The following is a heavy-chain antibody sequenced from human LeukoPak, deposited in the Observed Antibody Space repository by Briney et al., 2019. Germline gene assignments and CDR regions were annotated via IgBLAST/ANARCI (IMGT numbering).Heavy chain of an antibody. D-gene: IGHD3-22*01. J-gene: IGHJ6*03. CDR3: ARGNYYDSTGYYYDDYYYYMDV. Sequence: SVKVSCKASGGTFSSYAISWVRQAPGQGLEWMGGIIPIFGTANYAQKFQGRVTITTDESTSTAYMELSSLRSEDTAVYYCARGNYYDSTGYYYDDYYYYMDVWGKGTTVTVSS. CDR1: GGTFSSYA. V-gene: IGHV1-69*05. CDR2: IIPIFGTA.